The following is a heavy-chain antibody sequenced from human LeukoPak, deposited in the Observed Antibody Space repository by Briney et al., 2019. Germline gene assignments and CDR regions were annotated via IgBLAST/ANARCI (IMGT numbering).Heavy chain of an antibody. J-gene: IGHJ4*02. V-gene: IGHV4-4*07. Sequence: SETLSLTCTVSGGSISSYYWSWIRQPAGKGLEWLGRVYTSGSPNYNPSLESRVTMSVDTSKNQFSLNLNYVTAADTAVYYCARGGYGASSGFDYWGQGTLVTVSS. D-gene: IGHD4-23*01. CDR2: VYTSGSP. CDR1: GGSISSYY. CDR3: ARGGYGASSGFDY.